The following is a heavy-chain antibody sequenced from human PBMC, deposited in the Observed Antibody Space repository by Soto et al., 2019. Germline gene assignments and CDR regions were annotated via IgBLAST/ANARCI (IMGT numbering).Heavy chain of an antibody. CDR3: ARVGVRDGDYGVSRFDP. CDR2: INHSGTT. J-gene: IGHJ5*02. Sequence: QVQLQQWGAGLLKPSETLSLTCAVYGGSFSGYYWSWIRQPPGKGLEWIGEINHSGTTNYNPSLKSRVTLSVDTSKNQFSLKLSSVTAADTAVYYCARVGVRDGDYGVSRFDPWGQGTLVTVSS. V-gene: IGHV4-34*01. CDR1: GGSFSGYY. D-gene: IGHD4-17*01.